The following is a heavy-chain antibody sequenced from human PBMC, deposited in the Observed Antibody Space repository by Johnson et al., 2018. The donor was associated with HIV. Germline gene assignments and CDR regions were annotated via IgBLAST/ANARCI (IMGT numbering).Heavy chain of an antibody. D-gene: IGHD1-1*01. CDR2: IRYDGSNK. Sequence: QVQLVESGGGVVQPGGSLRLSCAASGFTFSSYGMHWVRQVSGKGLEWVAFIRYDGSNKYYADSVKGRFTISRDNSKNTLYLQMNSLRAEDTAVYYCATDHAEGCGPRTSARPCNAFDIWGQGTMVTVSS. CDR3: ATDHAEGCGPRTSARPCNAFDI. V-gene: IGHV3-30*02. CDR1: GFTFSSYG. J-gene: IGHJ3*02.